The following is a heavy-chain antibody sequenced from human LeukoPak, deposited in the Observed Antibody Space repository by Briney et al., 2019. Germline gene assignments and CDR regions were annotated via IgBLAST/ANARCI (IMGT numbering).Heavy chain of an antibody. V-gene: IGHV3-72*01. CDR2: IRKKKGKYTT. CDR1: GFIFRAYI. Sequence: GRCLRLSRAASGFIFRAYIMDWVRQAPGKGLEGMGRIRKKKGKYTTEYAASVKGRFVVSRDHSKDSMLLQMNSLETEDTAVYYCSREGGEGDYTAFDIWGQGTMVTVSS. CDR3: SREGGEGDYTAFDI. J-gene: IGHJ3*02. D-gene: IGHD3-16*01.